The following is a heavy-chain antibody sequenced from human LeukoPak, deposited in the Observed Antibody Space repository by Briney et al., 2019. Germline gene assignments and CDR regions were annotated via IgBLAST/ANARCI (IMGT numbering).Heavy chain of an antibody. CDR3: ARDDSNWNDERGGMDV. V-gene: IGHV1-18*01. CDR2: ISAYNGKT. J-gene: IGHJ6*02. D-gene: IGHD1-1*01. CDR1: GYSFSSYG. Sequence: ASVKVSCKGSGYSFSSYGITWVRQAPGQGLEWMGWISAYNGKTEYAQKYQGRVTMIADTSTSIAYMELRSLRSDDTAVYYCARDDSNWNDERGGMDVWGQGTTVTVSS.